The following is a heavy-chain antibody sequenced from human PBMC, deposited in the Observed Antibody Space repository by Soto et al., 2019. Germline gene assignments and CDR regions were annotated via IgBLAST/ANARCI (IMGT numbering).Heavy chain of an antibody. J-gene: IGHJ6*02. CDR2: TYYRSKWYN. CDR3: ARGEYSSSYYYYYGMDV. V-gene: IGHV6-1*01. D-gene: IGHD6-6*01. CDR1: GDSVSSNSAA. Sequence: KQSQTLSLTCAISGDSVSSNSAAWNWIRQSPSRGLEWLGRTYYRSKWYNDYAVSVKSRITINPDTSKNQFSLQLNSVTPEDTAVYYCARGEYSSSYYYYYGMDVWGQGTTVTVSS.